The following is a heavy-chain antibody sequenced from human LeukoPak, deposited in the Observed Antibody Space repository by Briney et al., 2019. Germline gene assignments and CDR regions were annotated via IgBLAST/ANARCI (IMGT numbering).Heavy chain of an antibody. J-gene: IGHJ4*02. CDR1: GYTFTGYY. CDR3: ARASMVRGVIIAF. Sequence: ASVKVSCKASGYTFTGYYMHWVRQAPGQGLEWMGWINPNSGGTNYAQKFQGRVTMTRDTSISTAYMELSRLRSDDTAVYYCARASMVRGVIIAFWGQGTLVTVSS. CDR2: INPNSGGT. V-gene: IGHV1-2*02. D-gene: IGHD3-10*01.